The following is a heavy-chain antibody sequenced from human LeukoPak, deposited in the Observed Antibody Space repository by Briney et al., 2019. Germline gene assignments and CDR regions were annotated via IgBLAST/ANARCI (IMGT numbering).Heavy chain of an antibody. J-gene: IGHJ6*02. CDR1: GYTFTGYY. V-gene: IGHV1-2*02. CDR3: ARGGYPRSLYYYYGMDV. Sequence: APVKVSCKASGYTFTGYYMHRVRQAPGQGLEWMGWINPNSGGTNYAQKFQGRVTMTRDTSISTAYMELSRLRSDDTAVYYCARGGYPRSLYYYYGMDVWGQGTTVTVSS. CDR2: INPNSGGT. D-gene: IGHD5-12*01.